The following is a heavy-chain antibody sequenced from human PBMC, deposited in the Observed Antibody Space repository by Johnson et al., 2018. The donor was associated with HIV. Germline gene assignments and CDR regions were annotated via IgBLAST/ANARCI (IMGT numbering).Heavy chain of an antibody. CDR3: ARAGIVGATTAFDI. J-gene: IGHJ3*02. V-gene: IGHV3-20*04. Sequence: VQLVESRGGVLRPGGSLRLSCAASGFTFDDYGMSWVRQAPGKGLEWVSGINWNGGSTGYADSVKGRFTISRDNAKNSLYLHMNSLRAEDTALYYCARAGIVGATTAFDIWGQGTMVTVSS. CDR2: INWNGGST. CDR1: GFTFDDYG. D-gene: IGHD1-26*01.